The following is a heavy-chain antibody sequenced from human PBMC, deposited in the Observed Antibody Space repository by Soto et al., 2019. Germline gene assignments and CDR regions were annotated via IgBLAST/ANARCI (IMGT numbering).Heavy chain of an antibody. J-gene: IGHJ4*02. Sequence: PGGSLRLSCAASGFNFRNHWMTWVRQAPGKGLEWVANIKQDGSVKYYVDSVKGRFTISRDNAKNSVYLQMNSLRVEDTAVYYCARIGYSSSSNDYWGQGTLVTVSS. CDR2: IKQDGSVK. V-gene: IGHV3-7*01. CDR3: ARIGYSSSSNDY. D-gene: IGHD2-2*03. CDR1: GFNFRNHW.